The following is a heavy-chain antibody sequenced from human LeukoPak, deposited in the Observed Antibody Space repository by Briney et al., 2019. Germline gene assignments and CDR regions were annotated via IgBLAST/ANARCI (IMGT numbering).Heavy chain of an antibody. J-gene: IGHJ4*02. Sequence: QPGRSLRLSCAASGFTFSSYAMTWVRQVPGKGLQWVSTISVSGENTYYADSVKGRFTISRDISKSTLYLQMNSLRDEDTALYYCAKYGSGTYYNGLHWGQGTLVTVSS. CDR3: AKYGSGTYYNGLH. CDR2: ISVSGENT. CDR1: GFTFSSYA. V-gene: IGHV3-23*01. D-gene: IGHD3-10*01.